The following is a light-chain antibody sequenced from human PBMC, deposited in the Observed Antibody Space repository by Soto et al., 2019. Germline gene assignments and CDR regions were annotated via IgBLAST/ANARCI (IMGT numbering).Light chain of an antibody. CDR1: SSDGGGYNY. CDR2: EVS. Sequence: SALTQPPSASGSPGPSVTISCTGTSSDGGGYNYVSWYQQHPGKAPTLIIYEVSKRPSGVPDRFSGSKSGNTASLTVSGLQAEDEADYYCSSYAGSNNLVFGGGTKLTVL. CDR3: SSYAGSNNLV. J-gene: IGLJ3*02. V-gene: IGLV2-8*01.